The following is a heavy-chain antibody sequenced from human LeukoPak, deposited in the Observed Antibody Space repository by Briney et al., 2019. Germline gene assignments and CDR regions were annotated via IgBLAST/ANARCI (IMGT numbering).Heavy chain of an antibody. V-gene: IGHV1-69*13. Sequence: SVKVSSKPSGGTFNNYAVAWVRQAPGQGVEWMGQIIPIFGTASYAPKFQGRVAITADELSTTAYMELSSLISEDTAVYYCTRDPLAASAPGYFDSWGQGSLVTVSS. D-gene: IGHD6-13*01. CDR2: IIPIFGTA. CDR1: GGTFNNYA. CDR3: TRDPLAASAPGYFDS. J-gene: IGHJ4*02.